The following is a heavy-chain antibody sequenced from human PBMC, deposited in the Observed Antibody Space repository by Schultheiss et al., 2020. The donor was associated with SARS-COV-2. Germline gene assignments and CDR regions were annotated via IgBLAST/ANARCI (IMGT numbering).Heavy chain of an antibody. V-gene: IGHV4-39*07. CDR3: ARHEGGYLGYFHH. Sequence: GSLRLSCAASGFTFSSYAMHWVRQAPGKGLEWIGSIYYSGSTYYNPSLKSRVTISVDTSKNQFSLKLSSVTAADTAVYYCARHEGGYLGYFHHWGQGTLVTVSS. CDR1: GFTFSSYA. D-gene: IGHD5-18*01. CDR2: IYYSGST. J-gene: IGHJ4*02.